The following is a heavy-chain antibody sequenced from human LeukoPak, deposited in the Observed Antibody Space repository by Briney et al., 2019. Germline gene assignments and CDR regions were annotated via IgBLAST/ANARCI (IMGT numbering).Heavy chain of an antibody. CDR2: ISYSGTT. CDR1: GGSITSGGHY. D-gene: IGHD3-16*02. J-gene: IGHJ1*01. V-gene: IGHV4-31*03. Sequence: SQTLSLTCTVSGGSITSGGHYWSWIRQHPGKRLEWSGYISYSGTTYYNPSLKSRVTISLGTSKNQFSLQLSSVTAADTAVYYCARASHLGELSLGYWGQGTLVTVSS. CDR3: ARASHLGELSLGY.